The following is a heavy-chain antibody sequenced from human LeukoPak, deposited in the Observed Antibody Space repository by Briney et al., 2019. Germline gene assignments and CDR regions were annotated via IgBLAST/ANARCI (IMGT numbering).Heavy chain of an antibody. CDR2: IKQDGSER. D-gene: IGHD3-16*01. V-gene: IGHV3-7*01. J-gene: IGHJ4*02. CDR3: ARRGTWHSDY. Sequence: TGGSLRLSCAASGFTFSGYYMSWVRQVPGKGLEWVATIKQDGSERYYVGSVRGRFTISRGNANNSLYLQMNSLRVEDTAVYYCARRGTWHSDYWGQGTLVTVSS. CDR1: GFTFSGYY.